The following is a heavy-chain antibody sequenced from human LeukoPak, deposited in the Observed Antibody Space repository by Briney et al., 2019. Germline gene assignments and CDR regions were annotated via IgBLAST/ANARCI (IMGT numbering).Heavy chain of an antibody. D-gene: IGHD2-15*01. Sequence: GGSLRLSCAASGFTFSSYAMSWVRQAPGKGLEWVSALSGSGDSRYYSDSVKGRFTISRDNSKNTLYLQMNRLRAEDTAMYYCAKDPRGDCSGGSCYYLDSWGQGTLVSVSS. CDR1: GFTFSSYA. CDR2: LSGSGDSR. V-gene: IGHV3-23*01. CDR3: AKDPRGDCSGGSCYYLDS. J-gene: IGHJ4*02.